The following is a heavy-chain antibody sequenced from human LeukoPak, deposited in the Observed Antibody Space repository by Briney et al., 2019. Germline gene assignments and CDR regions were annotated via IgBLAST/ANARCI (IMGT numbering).Heavy chain of an antibody. V-gene: IGHV4-39*01. J-gene: IGHJ5*02. CDR2: IYYSGST. D-gene: IGHD1-20*01. CDR1: GGSISSSSYY. Sequence: SETLSLTCTVSGGSISSSSYYWGWIRQPPGKGLEWIGSIYYSGSTYYNPSLKSRVTISVDTSKNQFSLKLSSVTAADTAVYYCARQPKYNWNPTWFDPWGQGTLVTVSS. CDR3: ARQPKYNWNPTWFDP.